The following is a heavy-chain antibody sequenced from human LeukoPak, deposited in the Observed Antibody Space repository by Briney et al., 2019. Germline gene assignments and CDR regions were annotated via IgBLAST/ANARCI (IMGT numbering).Heavy chain of an antibody. CDR3: ARGRGSYYDSSCYLIQP. V-gene: IGHV4-34*01. J-gene: IGHJ5*02. CDR2: INHSGST. D-gene: IGHD3-22*01. CDR1: GGSFSGYY. Sequence: SETLSLTCADYGGSFSGYYWSWIRQPPGKGLEWIGEINHSGSTNYNPSLKSRVTISVDTSKNQFSLKLSSVTAADTAVYYCARGRGSYYDSSCYLIQPLGQGTLVTVSS.